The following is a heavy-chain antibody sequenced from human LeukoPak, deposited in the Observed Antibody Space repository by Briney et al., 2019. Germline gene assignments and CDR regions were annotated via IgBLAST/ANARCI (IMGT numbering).Heavy chain of an antibody. Sequence: PSQTLSLTCTVSGGSISSGGYYWSWIRQHPGKGLEWIGYIYYSGSTYYNPSLKSRVTISVDTSKNQFSLKLSSVTAADTAVYYCARDVPRLERRPWGAFDIWGQGTMVTVSS. CDR1: GGSISSGGYY. J-gene: IGHJ3*02. D-gene: IGHD5-24*01. CDR3: ARDVPRLERRPWGAFDI. V-gene: IGHV4-31*03. CDR2: IYYSGST.